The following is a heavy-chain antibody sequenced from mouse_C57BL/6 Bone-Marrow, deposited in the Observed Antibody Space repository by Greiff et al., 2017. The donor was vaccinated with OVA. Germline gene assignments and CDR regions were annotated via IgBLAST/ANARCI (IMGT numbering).Heavy chain of an antibody. Sequence: QVQLQQPGAELVKPGASVKLSCKASGYTFTSYWMRWVKQRPGQGLEWIGMIHPNSGSTNYNEKFKSKATLTVDKSSSTAYMQLSSLTSEDSAVYYCARPYGNFYYFDYWGQGTTLTVSS. V-gene: IGHV1-64*01. J-gene: IGHJ2*01. D-gene: IGHD2-1*01. CDR3: ARPYGNFYYFDY. CDR2: IHPNSGST. CDR1: GYTFTSYW.